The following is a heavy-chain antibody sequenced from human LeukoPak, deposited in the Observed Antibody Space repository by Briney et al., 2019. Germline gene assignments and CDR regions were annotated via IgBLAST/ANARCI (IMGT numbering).Heavy chain of an antibody. CDR2: IIPIFGTA. CDR1: GYTLTELS. J-gene: IGHJ4*02. V-gene: IGHV1-18*01. CDR3: ARVLGMVRGVTPFDY. D-gene: IGHD3-10*01. Sequence: ASVKVSCKVSGYTLTELSMHWVRQAPGQGLEWMGGIIPIFGTANYAQKLQGRVTMTTDTSTSTAYMELRSLRSDDTAVYYCARVLGMVRGVTPFDYWGQGTLVTVSS.